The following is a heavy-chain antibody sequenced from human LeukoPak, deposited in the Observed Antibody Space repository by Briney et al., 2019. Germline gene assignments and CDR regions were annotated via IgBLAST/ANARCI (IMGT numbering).Heavy chain of an antibody. CDR3: ARDLIVGATDYYGMDV. V-gene: IGHV3-53*01. D-gene: IGHD1-26*01. CDR1: GFTVSSNY. CDR2: IYSGGST. J-gene: IGHJ6*02. Sequence: PGGSLRLSCAASGFTVSSNYMSWVRQAPGKGLEWVSVIYSGGSTYYADSVKGRFTISRDNSKNTLYLQMNSLRAEDTAVYYCARDLIVGATDYYGMDVWGQGTTVIVSS.